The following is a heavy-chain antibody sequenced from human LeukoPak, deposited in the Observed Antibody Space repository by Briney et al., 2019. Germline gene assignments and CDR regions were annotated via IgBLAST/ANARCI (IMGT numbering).Heavy chain of an antibody. Sequence: GASVKVSCKASGYTLTGYYMHWVRQAPGQGLEWMGIINPSGGSTSYAQKFQGRVTMTRDTSTSTVYMELSSLRSEDTAVYYCARDYYDITNGLPLDYWGQGTLVTVSS. CDR1: GYTLTGYY. CDR2: INPSGGST. J-gene: IGHJ4*02. CDR3: ARDYYDITNGLPLDY. D-gene: IGHD3-9*01. V-gene: IGHV1-46*01.